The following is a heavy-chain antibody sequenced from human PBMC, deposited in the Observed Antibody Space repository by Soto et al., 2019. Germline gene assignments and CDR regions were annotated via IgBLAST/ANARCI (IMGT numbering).Heavy chain of an antibody. CDR1: GFTFSSYA. CDR2: ISGSGGST. V-gene: IGHV3-23*01. CDR3: AKDQGLLWFGELLPSYGMDV. D-gene: IGHD3-10*01. J-gene: IGHJ6*02. Sequence: EVQLLESGGGLVQPGGSLRLSCAASGFTFSSYAMSWVRQAPGKGLEWVSAISGSGGSTYYADSVKGRFTISRDNSKNTLYLQMNSLRAEDTAVYYCAKDQGLLWFGELLPSYGMDVWGQGTTVTVSS.